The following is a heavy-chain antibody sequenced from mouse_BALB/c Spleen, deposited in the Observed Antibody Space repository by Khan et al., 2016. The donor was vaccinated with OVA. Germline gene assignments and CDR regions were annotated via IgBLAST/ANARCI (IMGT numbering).Heavy chain of an antibody. J-gene: IGHJ3*01. D-gene: IGHD2-14*01. CDR3: ARSTYRYAFVY. Sequence: EVQLQESGPSLVKPSQTLSLTCSVTGDSITTGYWNWIRKFPGNKLEYMGYIIYTGYTYYNPSLKSRISIIRHTSNNQYYLLLNSVTDEDTATYYCARSTYRYAFVYWGQGTLVTVSA. CDR2: IIYTGYT. V-gene: IGHV3-8*02. CDR1: GDSITTGY.